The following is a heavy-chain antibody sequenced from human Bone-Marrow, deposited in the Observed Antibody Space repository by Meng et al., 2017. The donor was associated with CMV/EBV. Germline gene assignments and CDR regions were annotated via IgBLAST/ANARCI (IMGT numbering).Heavy chain of an antibody. J-gene: IGHJ4*02. V-gene: IGHV3-15*01. CDR3: TTLTGIVVVDYFDY. Sequence: FTFSNAGMSWVRQAPGKGLEWVGRIKSKTDGGTTDYAAPVKGRFTISRDDSKNTLYLQMNSLKTEDTAVYYCTTLTGIVVVDYFDYWGQGTLVTVSS. CDR1: FTFSNAG. D-gene: IGHD3-22*01. CDR2: IKSKTDGGTT.